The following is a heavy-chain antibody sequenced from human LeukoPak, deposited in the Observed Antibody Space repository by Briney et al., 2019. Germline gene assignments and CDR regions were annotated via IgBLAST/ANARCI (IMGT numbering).Heavy chain of an antibody. Sequence: GGSLRLSCAASGFTFSSYAMSWVRQAPGKGLEWVSDISGSGGSTYYADSVKGRFTISRDNSKNTLYLQMNSLRAEDTAVYYCAKDPRPYYDPSAFDIWGQGTMVTVSS. V-gene: IGHV3-23*01. D-gene: IGHD3-3*01. J-gene: IGHJ3*02. CDR1: GFTFSSYA. CDR2: ISGSGGST. CDR3: AKDPRPYYDPSAFDI.